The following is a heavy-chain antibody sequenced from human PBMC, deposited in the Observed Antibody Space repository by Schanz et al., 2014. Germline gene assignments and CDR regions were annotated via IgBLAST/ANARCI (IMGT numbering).Heavy chain of an antibody. CDR2: IGAT. J-gene: IGHJ5*02. V-gene: IGHV1-18*01. CDR1: GYYFGGFG. CDR3: ARDQTGTTNWFDP. Sequence: QVQLVQSGTEVKKPGASMKISCKAFGYYFGGFGISWVRQAPGQGFEWMGWIGATYYAQKFQGRVTLTSDASLTTVYMEVHSLTSDDTAVFFCARDQTGTTNWFDPWGQGTLVTVSS. D-gene: IGHD1-7*01.